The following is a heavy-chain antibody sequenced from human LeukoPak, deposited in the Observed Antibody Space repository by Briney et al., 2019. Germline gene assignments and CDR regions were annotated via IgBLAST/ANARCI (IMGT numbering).Heavy chain of an antibody. CDR3: ARGGPPGYYHDSSGYLIY. V-gene: IGHV1-18*01. J-gene: IGHJ4*02. CDR2: ISAYNGNT. CDR1: GYTFTSYG. D-gene: IGHD3-22*01. Sequence: ASVKVSCKASGYTFTSYGISWVRQAPGQGLEWMGWISAYNGNTNYAQKLQGRVTMTTDTSTSTAYMELRSLRSDDTAVYYCARGGPPGYYHDSSGYLIYWGQGTLVTVSS.